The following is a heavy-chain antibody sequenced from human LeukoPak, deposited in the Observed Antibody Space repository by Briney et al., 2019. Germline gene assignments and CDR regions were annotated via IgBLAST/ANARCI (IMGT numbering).Heavy chain of an antibody. Sequence: SETLSLTCTVSGYSISSGSYYWSWIRQPAGKGLEWIGRIYTSGSTNYNPSLKSRVTISVDTSKNQFSLKLCSVTAADTAVYYCARDHYYDSSGYYVGLGFDYWGQGTLVTVSS. CDR3: ARDHYYDSSGYYVGLGFDY. CDR2: IYTSGST. J-gene: IGHJ4*02. V-gene: IGHV4-61*02. D-gene: IGHD3-22*01. CDR1: GYSISSGSYY.